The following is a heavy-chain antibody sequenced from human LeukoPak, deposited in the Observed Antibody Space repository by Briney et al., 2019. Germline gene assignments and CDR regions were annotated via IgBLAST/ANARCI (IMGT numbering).Heavy chain of an antibody. J-gene: IGHJ4*01. CDR1: GFSFSGYG. CDR3: ARISGYSAFDY. D-gene: IGHD5-12*01. Sequence: GRSLRLSCAASGFSFSGYGMHWVRQAQGKGLEWLAVIWYDGSNKYYADSVKGRFTITRDNSKNTVYLQMNSLRVEDTAIYYCARISGYSAFDYWGHGTLVTVSS. CDR2: IWYDGSNK. V-gene: IGHV3-33*01.